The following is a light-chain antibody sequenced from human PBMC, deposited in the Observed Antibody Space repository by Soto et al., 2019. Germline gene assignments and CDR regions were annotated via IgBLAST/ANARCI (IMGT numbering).Light chain of an antibody. CDR2: YKSDSDN. J-gene: IGLJ3*02. Sequence: QSVLTQPTSLSASPGASARITCTLRSDINVGAYRIYWYQQKPGSPPRYLLRYKSDSDNQQGSGVPSRFSGSKDASTNAGLLVISVLQAEDEADYYCVIWYSKTVVFGGGTKLTVL. CDR1: SDINVGAYR. V-gene: IGLV5-39*01. CDR3: VIWYSKTVV.